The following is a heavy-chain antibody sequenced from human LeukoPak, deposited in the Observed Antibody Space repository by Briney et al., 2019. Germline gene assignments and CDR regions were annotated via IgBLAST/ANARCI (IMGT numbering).Heavy chain of an antibody. Sequence: ASVKVSCKASGYTFASYHIHWVRQAPGQGLEWMGRINPNSGGTNYAQKFQGRVTMTRDTSISTAYMELSRLRSDDTAVYYCARGDTILYFDYWGQGTLVTVSS. D-gene: IGHD3-9*01. CDR1: GYTFASYH. J-gene: IGHJ4*02. V-gene: IGHV1-2*06. CDR2: INPNSGGT. CDR3: ARGDTILYFDY.